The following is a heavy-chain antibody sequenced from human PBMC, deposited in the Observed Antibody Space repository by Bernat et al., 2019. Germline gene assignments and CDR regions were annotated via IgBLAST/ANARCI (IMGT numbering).Heavy chain of an antibody. V-gene: IGHV3-23*01. Sequence: EVQLLESGGGLVQPGGSLRLSCAASGFTFSSYAMSWVRQAPGKGLEWVSAISGSGGSTYYADSVKGRFTISRDNSKNTLYLQMNSLRAEDTAVYYCTINGLIVATTWAWDYWGQGTLVTVSS. CDR3: TINGLIVATTWAWDY. J-gene: IGHJ4*02. CDR2: ISGSGGST. D-gene: IGHD5-12*01. CDR1: GFTFSSYA.